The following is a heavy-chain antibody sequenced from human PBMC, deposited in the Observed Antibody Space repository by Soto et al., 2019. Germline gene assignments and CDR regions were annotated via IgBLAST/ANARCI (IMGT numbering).Heavy chain of an antibody. J-gene: IGHJ4*02. Sequence: QVRLVQSGADVQRPGASMNISCQASGYQFTGSYLHWVRRAPGHGLQWMGMLNPDTGSTTYAETFQERVTMTPDKSAGTVFLGLGRLTSDDTATYYCARQYCSGTSCYWYFDFWGQGTFVSVSS. CDR3: ARQYCSGTSCYWYFDF. D-gene: IGHD2-2*01. V-gene: IGHV1-2*02. CDR2: LNPDTGST. CDR1: GYQFTGSY.